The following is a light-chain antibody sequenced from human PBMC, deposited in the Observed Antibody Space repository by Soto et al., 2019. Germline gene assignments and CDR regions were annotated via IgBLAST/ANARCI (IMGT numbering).Light chain of an antibody. CDR3: QQYNNWPPVT. Sequence: EIVLTQSPATLALSPGEGPTLSCRASQSVSSHLAWYQQKPGQAPRLLIYGASTRATGIPARFSGSGSGTEVTLTISSLQSEDFAVYYCQQYNNWPPVTFGQGPKVDIK. J-gene: IGKJ1*01. CDR1: QSVSSH. V-gene: IGKV3-15*01. CDR2: GAS.